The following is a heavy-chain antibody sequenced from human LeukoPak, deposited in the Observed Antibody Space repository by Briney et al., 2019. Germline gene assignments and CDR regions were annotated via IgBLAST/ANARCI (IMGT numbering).Heavy chain of an antibody. V-gene: IGHV3-48*01. D-gene: IGHD3-16*02. CDR2: ISSNSATM. CDR3: AGDTRSLMDL. Sequence: PGGSLRLSCAASGFTFSSYSMNWVRQVPGKGLEWLSYISSNSATMYYADSVKGRFTISRDNAKNSLFLQMNSLRAEDTAVYYCAGDTRSLMDLWGQGTTVTVSS. J-gene: IGHJ6*02. CDR1: GFTFSSYS.